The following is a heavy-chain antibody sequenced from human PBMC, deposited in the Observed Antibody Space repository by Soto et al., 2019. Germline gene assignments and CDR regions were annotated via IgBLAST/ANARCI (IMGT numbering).Heavy chain of an antibody. V-gene: IGHV3-23*01. CDR2: ISGSGGST. D-gene: IGHD3-9*01. Sequence: EVHLLESGGGLVQPGGSLRLSCATSGFTFSSYAMSWVRQAPGKGLEWVSPISGSGGSTYYADSVKGRFTISRDNSKNTLYLQMNSLRAEDTTVYYCARGYDILSHFDYWGPGTLVTVSS. CDR3: ARGYDILSHFDY. J-gene: IGHJ4*02. CDR1: GFTFSSYA.